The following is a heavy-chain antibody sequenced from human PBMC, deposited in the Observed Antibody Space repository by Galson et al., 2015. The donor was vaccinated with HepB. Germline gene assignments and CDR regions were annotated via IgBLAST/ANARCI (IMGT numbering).Heavy chain of an antibody. D-gene: IGHD5-18*01. CDR2: IYTSGST. Sequence: LSLTCTVSGGSIGSGSYYWSWIRQPAGKGLEWIGRIYTSGSTNYNPSLKSRVTISVDTSKNQFSLKLSSVTAADTAVYYCARSGDTAMVTPDYFDYWGQGTLVTVSS. CDR3: ARSGDTAMVTPDYFDY. CDR1: GGSIGSGSYY. V-gene: IGHV4-61*02. J-gene: IGHJ4*02.